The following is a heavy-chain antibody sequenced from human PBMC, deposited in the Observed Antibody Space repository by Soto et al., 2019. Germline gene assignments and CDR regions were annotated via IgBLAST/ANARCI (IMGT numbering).Heavy chain of an antibody. Sequence: GGSLRLSCAASGFTFSSYGMHWVRQAPGKGLEWVAVISYDGSNKYYADSVKGRFTISRDNSKNTLYLQMNSLRAEDTAVYYCAKGLGIVGATTTDYWGQGTLVTVSS. CDR1: GFTFSSYG. CDR2: ISYDGSNK. CDR3: AKGLGIVGATTTDY. D-gene: IGHD1-26*01. V-gene: IGHV3-30*18. J-gene: IGHJ4*02.